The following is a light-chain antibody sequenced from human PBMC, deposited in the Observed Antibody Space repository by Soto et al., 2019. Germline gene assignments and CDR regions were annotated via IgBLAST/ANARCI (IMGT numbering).Light chain of an antibody. J-gene: IGLJ1*01. Sequence: QSALTQPPSASGSPGQSVTISCTGTSSDVGGYNFVSWYQQHPGKAPKLMIYEVNKRPSGVPDRFSGSKSGNTASLSVSGLPGEDEADYYCSSYAGSDNLRVFGTGTKV. V-gene: IGLV2-8*01. CDR3: SSYAGSDNLRV. CDR1: SSDVGGYNF. CDR2: EVN.